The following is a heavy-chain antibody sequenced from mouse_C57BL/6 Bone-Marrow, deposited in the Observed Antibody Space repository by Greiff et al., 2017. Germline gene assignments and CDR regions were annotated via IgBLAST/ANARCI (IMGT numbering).Heavy chain of an antibody. CDR1: GSTFSSYG. CDR2: ISSGGSYT. V-gene: IGHV5-6*02. D-gene: IGHD4-1*02. J-gene: IGHJ3*01. Sequence: VMLVESGGDLVKPGGSLKLSCAASGSTFSSYGMSWVRQTTDTRLEWVATISSGGSYTYSPDSVKGRFTLSRDHSKNTLYLQMSSLTSEDTAMYYCARLQLGPWFADGGQGTLVTVSA. CDR3: ARLQLGPWFAD.